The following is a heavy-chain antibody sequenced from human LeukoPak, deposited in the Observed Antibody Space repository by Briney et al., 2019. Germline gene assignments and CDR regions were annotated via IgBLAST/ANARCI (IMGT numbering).Heavy chain of an antibody. CDR1: GYTFTGYY. Sequence: ASVKVSCKASGYTFTGYYMHWVRQAPGQGLEWMGWPNPTNGGTNYAQKFQGRVTMTTDTSTNTAYMELSWLTSDDTALYYCARPRIESGGYYYGHWGQGTLVTVSS. J-gene: IGHJ4*02. CDR2: PNPTNGGT. D-gene: IGHD3-22*01. CDR3: ARPRIESGGYYYGH. V-gene: IGHV1-2*02.